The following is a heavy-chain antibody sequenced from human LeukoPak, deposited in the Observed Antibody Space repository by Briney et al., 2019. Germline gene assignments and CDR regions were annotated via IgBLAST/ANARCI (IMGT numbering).Heavy chain of an antibody. V-gene: IGHV1-18*01. CDR1: GYTFTSYG. CDR2: ISAYNGNT. CDR3: ARTYYYGSGSYFSY. Sequence: RASVKVSCKASGYTFTSYGISWVRQAPGQGLEWMGWISAYNGNTNYAQKLQGRVTMTTDTSTSTAHMELRSLRSDDTAVYYCARTYYYGSGSYFSYWGQGTLVTVSS. J-gene: IGHJ4*02. D-gene: IGHD3-10*01.